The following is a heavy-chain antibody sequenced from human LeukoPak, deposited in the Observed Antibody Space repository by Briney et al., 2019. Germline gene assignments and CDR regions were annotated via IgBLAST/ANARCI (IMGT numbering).Heavy chain of an antibody. CDR3: AKDFEGFYYDSSGNWFDP. CDR1: GFTFSSYA. Sequence: PGGSLRLSCAASGFTFSSYAMSWVRQAPGKGLEWVSAISGSGGSTYYADSVKGWFTISRDNSKNTLYLQMNSLRAEDTAVYYCAKDFEGFYYDSSGNWFDPWGQGTLVTVSS. CDR2: ISGSGGST. D-gene: IGHD3-22*01. J-gene: IGHJ5*02. V-gene: IGHV3-23*01.